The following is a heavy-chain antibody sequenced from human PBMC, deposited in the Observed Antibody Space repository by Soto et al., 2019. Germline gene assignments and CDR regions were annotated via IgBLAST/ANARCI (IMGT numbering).Heavy chain of an antibody. Sequence: ASVKVSCKASGGTFSSYTISLVRQAPGQGLEWMGRIIPILGIANYAQKFQGRVTITADKSTSTAYMELSSLRSEDTAVYYCASMVVRGVISYWGQGTLVTVSS. CDR2: IIPILGIA. D-gene: IGHD3-10*01. CDR3: ASMVVRGVISY. CDR1: GGTFSSYT. V-gene: IGHV1-69*02. J-gene: IGHJ4*02.